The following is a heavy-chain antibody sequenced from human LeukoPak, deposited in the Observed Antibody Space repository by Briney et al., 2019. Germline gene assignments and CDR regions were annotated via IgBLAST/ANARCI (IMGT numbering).Heavy chain of an antibody. V-gene: IGHV4-39*01. CDR1: GGSISSSNYY. CDR2: IYYSGST. Sequence: SETLSLTCTVSGGSISSSNYYWGWIRQPPGKGLEWIGSIYYSGSTYYNPSLKSRVTISVDTSKNQFSLKLTSVPAADTAVYYCASVDRGWFGVGDYWGQGTLVTVSS. J-gene: IGHJ4*02. CDR3: ASVDRGWFGVGDY. D-gene: IGHD3-10*01.